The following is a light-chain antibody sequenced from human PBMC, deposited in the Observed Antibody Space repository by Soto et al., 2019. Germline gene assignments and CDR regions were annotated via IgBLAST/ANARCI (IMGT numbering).Light chain of an antibody. J-gene: IGLJ3*02. Sequence: NFMLTQPHSVSESPGKTVTISCTRSSGSIASDYVHWYQQRPGSAPTTLIYDNNLRPSGVPDRFSGSIDSSSNSASLTISGLKIGDEAAYYCQSYDDPKRFGGGTKRTVL. CDR1: SGSIASDY. CDR3: QSYDDPKR. V-gene: IGLV6-57*04. CDR2: DNN.